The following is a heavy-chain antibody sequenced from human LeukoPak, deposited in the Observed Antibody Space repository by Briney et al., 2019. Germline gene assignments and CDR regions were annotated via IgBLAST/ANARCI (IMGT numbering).Heavy chain of an antibody. CDR3: ARDVYCSSTTCSYYFDY. D-gene: IGHD2-2*01. J-gene: IGHJ4*02. Sequence: PGGSLRLSCAASGFTFSSYEMNWVRQAPGKGLEWVSYISSSGSTIYYADSVKGRFTISRDNAKNSLYLQMNSLRAEDTAVYYCARDVYCSSTTCSYYFDYWGQGTLVTVSS. V-gene: IGHV3-48*03. CDR2: ISSSGSTI. CDR1: GFTFSSYE.